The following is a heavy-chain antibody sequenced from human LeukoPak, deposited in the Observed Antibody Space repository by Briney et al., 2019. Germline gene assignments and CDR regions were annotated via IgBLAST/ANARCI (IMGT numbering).Heavy chain of an antibody. Sequence: SETLSLTCTVSGGSISSYYWSWIRQPPGKGLEWIGYIYYSGSTNYNPSLKSRVTISVDTSKNQFSLKLSSVTAADTAVYYCARRRYFDYWGQGTLITVSS. CDR2: IYYSGST. CDR1: GGSISSYY. CDR3: ARRRYFDY. J-gene: IGHJ4*02. V-gene: IGHV4-59*12.